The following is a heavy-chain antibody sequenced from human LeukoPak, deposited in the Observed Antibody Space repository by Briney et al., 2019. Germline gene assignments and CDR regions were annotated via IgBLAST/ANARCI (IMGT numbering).Heavy chain of an antibody. Sequence: GGSLRLSCAASGFTFSSYAMSWVRQAPGKGLEWVSAISGSGGSTYYAGSVKGRFTISRDNAKTTLYLQMNSLRADDTAVYYCAKDVSWGIADAFDIWGQGTMVTVSS. CDR3: AKDVSWGIADAFDI. CDR1: GFTFSSYA. V-gene: IGHV3-23*01. CDR2: ISGSGGST. D-gene: IGHD6-13*01. J-gene: IGHJ3*02.